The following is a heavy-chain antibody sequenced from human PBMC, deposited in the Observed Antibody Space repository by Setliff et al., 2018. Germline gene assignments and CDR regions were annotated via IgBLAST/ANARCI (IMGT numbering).Heavy chain of an antibody. Sequence: PSETLSLTCTVSGGYVKSHYWNWIRQPAGKGLEWLGQIYTSWSTNYNPSLKSRVTISLDASKNQFSLQLTSVTAADTAVYYCARTGTYRYFDSWGQGTRVTVSS. CDR2: IYTSWST. D-gene: IGHD1-1*01. CDR1: GGYVKSHY. V-gene: IGHV4-4*07. CDR3: ARTGTYRYFDS. J-gene: IGHJ4*02.